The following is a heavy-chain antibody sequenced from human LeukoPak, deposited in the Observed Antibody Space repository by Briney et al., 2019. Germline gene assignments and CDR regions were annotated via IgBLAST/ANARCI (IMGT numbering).Heavy chain of an antibody. V-gene: IGHV4-59*01. D-gene: IGHD1-26*01. CDR1: GGSIRSYS. CDR2: IYYSGST. CDR3: ARAGGSQDNALDLDF. J-gene: IGHJ4*02. Sequence: SETLSLTCTVSGGSIRSYSWSWIRQPPGKGLEWIGYIYYSGSTNYNPSLKSRVTISVDTSKNQFSLKLSSVTAADTAVYYCARAGGSQDNALDLDFWGQGTLVTVSS.